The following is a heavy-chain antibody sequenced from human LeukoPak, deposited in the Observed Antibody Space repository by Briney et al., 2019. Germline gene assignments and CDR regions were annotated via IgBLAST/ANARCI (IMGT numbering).Heavy chain of an antibody. CDR2: NYYSGST. J-gene: IGHJ6*02. Sequence: SETLSLTCSVSGASITSYYWSWVRQPPGKGLEWIGHNYYSGSTKYNPTLMSRVTISIDTSKNQISLKLNFVTAADTAVYFCARDRVRLVPEDTVYYYGMDVWGQGTTVTVSS. V-gene: IGHV4-59*01. CDR1: GASITSYY. D-gene: IGHD4-17*01. CDR3: ARDRVRLVPEDTVYYYGMDV.